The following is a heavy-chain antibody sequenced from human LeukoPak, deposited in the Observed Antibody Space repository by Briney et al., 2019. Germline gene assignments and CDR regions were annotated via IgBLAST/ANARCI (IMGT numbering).Heavy chain of an antibody. J-gene: IGHJ3*02. CDR3: ARARAYGDYADDAFDI. CDR1: GFTFSSYA. CDR2: ISSNGGST. Sequence: GGSLRLSCAASGFTFSSYAMHWVRQAPGKGLEYVSAISSNGGSTYYANSVKGRFTISRDNSKNTLYLQMGSLRAEYMAVYYCARARAYGDYADDAFDIWGQGTMVTVSS. D-gene: IGHD4-17*01. V-gene: IGHV3-64*01.